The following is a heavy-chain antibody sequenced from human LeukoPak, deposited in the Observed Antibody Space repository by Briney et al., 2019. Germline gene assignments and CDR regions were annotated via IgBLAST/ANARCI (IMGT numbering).Heavy chain of an antibody. CDR1: GFTFSSYG. V-gene: IGHV3-30*18. CDR2: ISYDGSNK. D-gene: IGHD2-15*01. Sequence: SGGSLRLSCAASGFTFSSYGMHWVRQAPGKGLEWVAVISYDGSNKYYADSVKGRFTISRDNSKNTLYLQMNSLRAEDTAVYYCAKDPVGRYYYYYYMDVWGKGTTVTVSS. CDR3: AKDPVGRYYYYYYMDV. J-gene: IGHJ6*03.